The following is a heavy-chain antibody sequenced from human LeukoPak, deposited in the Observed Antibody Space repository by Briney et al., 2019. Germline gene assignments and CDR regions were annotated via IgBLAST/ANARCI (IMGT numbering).Heavy chain of an antibody. D-gene: IGHD5-24*01. J-gene: IGHJ4*02. CDR2: ISYDGSNK. Sequence: GRSLRLSCAASGFTFSSYGMHWVRQAPGKGLEWVAVISYDGSNKYYADSVKGRFTISRDNSKNTLYLQMNGLRAEDTAVYYCAKERDGYNLEYYFDYWGQGTLVTVSS. CDR1: GFTFSSYG. CDR3: AKERDGYNLEYYFDY. V-gene: IGHV3-30*18.